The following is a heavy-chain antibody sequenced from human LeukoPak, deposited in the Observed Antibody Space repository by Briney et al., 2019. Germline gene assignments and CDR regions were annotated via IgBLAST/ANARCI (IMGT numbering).Heavy chain of an antibody. D-gene: IGHD3-10*01. CDR2: IYYSGST. V-gene: IGHV4-61*08. J-gene: IGHJ4*02. CDR3: ARHSQAGRFGELPYHFDY. Sequence: PSETLSLTCTVSGGSISSGGYYWSWIRQHPGKGVEWIGYIYYSGSTNYNPSLKSRVTISVDTSKNQFSLKLSSVTAADTAVYYCARHSQAGRFGELPYHFDYWGQGTLVTVSS. CDR1: GGSISSGGYY.